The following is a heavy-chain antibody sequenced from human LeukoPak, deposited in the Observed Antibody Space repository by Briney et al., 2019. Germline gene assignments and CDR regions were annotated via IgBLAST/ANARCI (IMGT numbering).Heavy chain of an antibody. CDR1: GYSFADYY. Sequence: ASVKVSCKGSGYSFADYYIHWVRQAPGQGLEWMGWINPNSGGTNYAQKFQGRVTMTSYTSISTAYMELSSLRSDDTAVYDCARVPCLTTTCDPPNWFDPWGQGTLVTVSS. J-gene: IGHJ5*02. V-gene: IGHV1-2*02. CDR3: ARVPCLTTTCDPPNWFDP. D-gene: IGHD2-2*01. CDR2: INPNSGGT.